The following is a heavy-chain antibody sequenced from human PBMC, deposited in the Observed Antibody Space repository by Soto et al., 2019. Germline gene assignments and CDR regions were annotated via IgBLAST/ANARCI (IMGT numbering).Heavy chain of an antibody. CDR1: GFTFSSYD. CDR3: AKVWQQLADAFDI. Sequence: GGSLRLSCVASGFTFSSYDMTWVRPAPGKGLDWVSTISGSGGTTYYADSVKGRFTISRDNSKNTLYLQMNSLRAEDTAVYYCAKVWQQLADAFDIWGQGTMVTVS. CDR2: ISGSGGTT. D-gene: IGHD6-13*01. J-gene: IGHJ3*02. V-gene: IGHV3-23*01.